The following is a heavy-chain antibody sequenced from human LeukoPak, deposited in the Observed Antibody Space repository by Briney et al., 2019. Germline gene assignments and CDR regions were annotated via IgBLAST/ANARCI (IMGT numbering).Heavy chain of an antibody. Sequence: SETLSLTCTVSGGSISSYYWSWIRQPPGKGLEWIGYIYYTGSTSYNPSLKSRVTISMDTSKNQFSLKLSSVTAADTAVYYCARGISRFDPWGQGTLVTVSS. V-gene: IGHV4-59*08. CDR1: GGSISSYY. D-gene: IGHD3-3*01. J-gene: IGHJ5*02. CDR3: ARGISRFDP. CDR2: IYYTGST.